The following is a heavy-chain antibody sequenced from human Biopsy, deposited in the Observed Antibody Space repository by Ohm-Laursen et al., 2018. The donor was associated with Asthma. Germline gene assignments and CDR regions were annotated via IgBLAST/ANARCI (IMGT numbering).Heavy chain of an antibody. CDR1: YGSITSGGYY. D-gene: IGHD3-22*01. CDR3: ARAQDYYDSRGYYRSFDY. V-gene: IGHV4-31*03. CDR2: FYYSGST. J-gene: IGHJ4*02. Sequence: TLSLTCTVSYGSITSGGYYWTWIRQHPGKGLEWIGFFYYSGSTYYNPSLKSRVSISIDTSKNQFSLKLSSVTAADTAVYYFARAQDYYDSRGYYRSFDYWGQGTLVTVSS.